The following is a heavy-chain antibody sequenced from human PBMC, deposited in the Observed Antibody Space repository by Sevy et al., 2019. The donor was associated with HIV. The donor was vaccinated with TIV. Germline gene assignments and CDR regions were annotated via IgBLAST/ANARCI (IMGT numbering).Heavy chain of an antibody. CDR2: ISSSSSYI. J-gene: IGHJ6*02. CDR1: GFTFSSYS. CDR3: ARDHCSGGSCLSYYYYYGMDV. D-gene: IGHD2-15*01. V-gene: IGHV3-21*01. Sequence: GGSLRLSCAASGFTFSSYSMNWVRQAPGKGLEWVSSISSSSSYIYYADSVKGRFTISRDNAKNSLYLQMNSLRAEDPAVYYCARDHCSGGSCLSYYYYYGMDVWGQGTTVTVSS.